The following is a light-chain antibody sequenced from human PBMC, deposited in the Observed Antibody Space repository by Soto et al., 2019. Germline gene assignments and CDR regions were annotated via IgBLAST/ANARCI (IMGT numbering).Light chain of an antibody. V-gene: IGKV1-5*01. CDR2: DAS. J-gene: IGKJ1*01. CDR3: QQYETLSGT. CDR1: QSVRGW. Sequence: LSTASASVGDTVTVSFRASQSVRGWLAWYQQKPGEAPKLLIYDASALPRGVPSRFSGSGSGTKFTLTIASLQPDDFATYYCQQYETLSGTFGPGTKVDIK.